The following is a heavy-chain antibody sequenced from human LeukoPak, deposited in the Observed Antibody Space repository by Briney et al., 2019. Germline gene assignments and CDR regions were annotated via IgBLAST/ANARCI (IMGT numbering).Heavy chain of an antibody. V-gene: IGHV3-30*04. CDR3: ARGSEWELLRGFFDF. J-gene: IGHJ4*02. Sequence: GGSLRLSCAASGFTFSSYAMHWVRQAPGKGLEWVAVISYDGSNKYYADSVKGRFTISRDNSKNTLYLQMNSLRAEDTAVYYCARGSEWELLRGFFDFWGQGTLVTVSS. CDR1: GFTFSSYA. D-gene: IGHD1-26*01. CDR2: ISYDGSNK.